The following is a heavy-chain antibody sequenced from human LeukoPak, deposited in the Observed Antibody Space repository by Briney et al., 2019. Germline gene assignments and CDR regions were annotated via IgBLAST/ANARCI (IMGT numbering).Heavy chain of an antibody. CDR2: MNPNSGNT. V-gene: IGHV1-8*01. CDR1: GYTFTIYD. CDR3: ARGWGQWGLAWGFDI. Sequence: ASVNVSCKASGYTFTIYDINWVRQATGQGLEWMGWMNPNSGNTAYAQKFQGRVTMTRNTSIITTYMELSSLRSEDTAVYYCARGWGQWGLAWGFDIWGQGTMVTVSS. D-gene: IGHD1-26*01. J-gene: IGHJ3*02.